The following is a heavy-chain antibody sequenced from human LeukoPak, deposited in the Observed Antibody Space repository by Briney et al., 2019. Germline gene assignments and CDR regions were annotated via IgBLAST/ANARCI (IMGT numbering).Heavy chain of an antibody. CDR1: GGSISSYY. V-gene: IGHV4-59*08. Sequence: SETLSLTCTVSGGSISSYYWSWIRQPPGKGLGWIGYTYYSGSTNYNPSLKSRVTISVDTSKNQFSLKLSSVTAADTAVYYCARAFDWVYPYFDLWGRGTLVTVSS. CDR2: TYYSGST. D-gene: IGHD3-9*01. J-gene: IGHJ2*01. CDR3: ARAFDWVYPYFDL.